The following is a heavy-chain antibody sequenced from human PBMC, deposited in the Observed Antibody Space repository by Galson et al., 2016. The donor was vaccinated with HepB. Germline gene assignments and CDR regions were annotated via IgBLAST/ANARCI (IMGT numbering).Heavy chain of an antibody. V-gene: IGHV1-69*13. CDR3: ATNPRAEFDWLYISVSPYFVN. D-gene: IGHD3-9*01. J-gene: IGHJ4*02. CDR1: GGTFRNYA. Sequence: SVKVSCKASGGTFRNYAISWVRQAPGQGLEWMGGIIPIFDATNYAQKFQGRVTMTADESTSTAYMELRSLRSEDTAVYYCATNPRAEFDWLYISVSPYFVNWGQGSLVTVSS. CDR2: IIPIFDAT.